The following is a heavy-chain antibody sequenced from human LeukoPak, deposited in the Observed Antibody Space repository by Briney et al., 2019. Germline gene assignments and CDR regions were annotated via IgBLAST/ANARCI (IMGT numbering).Heavy chain of an antibody. V-gene: IGHV3-33*01. CDR1: GFTFSSYG. Sequence: GGSLRLSCAVSGFTFSSYGMHWVRQAPGKGLEWVAVIWYDGSNKYYADSVKGRLTISRDNSKNTLYLQMNSLRAEDTAVYYCARDYDSSGYYLFDYWGQGTLVTVSS. CDR2: IWYDGSNK. J-gene: IGHJ4*02. CDR3: ARDYDSSGYYLFDY. D-gene: IGHD3-22*01.